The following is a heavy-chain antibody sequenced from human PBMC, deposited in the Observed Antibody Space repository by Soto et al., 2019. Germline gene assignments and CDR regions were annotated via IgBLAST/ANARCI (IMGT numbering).Heavy chain of an antibody. CDR3: ARMNVDSYQFYYAMDV. CDR2: IFSDNER. Sequence: ESGPTLVNPTETLTLTCTVSGFSLTTGKMGVSWIRQPPGKALEWLAHIFSDNERPYSTSLQGRLTISKDTSGSQVVLSMTNVDPVDTATYYCARMNVDSYQFYYAMDVWGQGTTVTSP. D-gene: IGHD2-21*02. J-gene: IGHJ6*02. CDR1: GFSLTTGKMG. V-gene: IGHV2-26*01.